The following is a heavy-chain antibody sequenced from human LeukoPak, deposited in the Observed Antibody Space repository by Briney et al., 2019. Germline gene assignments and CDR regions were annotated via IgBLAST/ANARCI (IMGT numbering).Heavy chain of an antibody. V-gene: IGHV4-4*07. CDR1: GDPMTKNY. CDR3: VWSRYGDYFFDY. CDR2: VYSSGGT. Sequence: PSETLSLTCAVSGDPMTKNYWNWIRQPAGEGLEWIGRVYSSGGTNYNPSLRSRVSISVDTSKSQFSLKLSSVTAEDTAVYYCVWSRYGDYFFDYWGQGTLVTVSS. J-gene: IGHJ4*02. D-gene: IGHD2-21*02.